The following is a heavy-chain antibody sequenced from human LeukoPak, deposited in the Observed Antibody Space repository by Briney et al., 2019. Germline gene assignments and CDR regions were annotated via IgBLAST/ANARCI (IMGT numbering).Heavy chain of an antibody. CDR3: ARDFGGSYFDY. J-gene: IGHJ4*02. V-gene: IGHV3-20*04. Sequence: GGSLRLSCAASGFIFVDYGMTWVRQAPGKGLEWVSDINWNGGSIGYADSVKGRFTISRDNAKNSLYLQMNSLRAEDTAVYYCARDFGGSYFDYWGQGTLVTVSS. D-gene: IGHD3-3*01. CDR2: INWNGGSI. CDR1: GFIFVDYG.